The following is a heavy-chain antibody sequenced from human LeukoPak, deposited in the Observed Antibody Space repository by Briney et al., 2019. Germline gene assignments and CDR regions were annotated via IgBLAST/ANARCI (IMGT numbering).Heavy chain of an antibody. CDR3: ATETNGRHYDY. V-gene: IGHV3-21*06. CDR1: GFTVSSNY. J-gene: IGHJ4*02. CDR2: IGPTGSDR. D-gene: IGHD1-14*01. Sequence: PGVSLRLSCAASGFTVSSNYMNWVRQAPGKGLEWVASIGPTGSDRYHADSIKGRFTISRDNANNFLYLQMNSLRAEDTAVYYCATETNGRHYDYWGQGTLLTVSS.